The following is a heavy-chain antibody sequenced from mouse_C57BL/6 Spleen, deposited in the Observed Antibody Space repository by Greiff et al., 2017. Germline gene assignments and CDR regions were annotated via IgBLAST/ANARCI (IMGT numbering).Heavy chain of an antibody. V-gene: IGHV2-5*01. CDR1: GFSLTSYG. CDR3: AKTDYGYDEDAMDY. Sequence: QVQLKESGPGLVQPSQSLSITCTVSGFSLTSYGVHWVRQSPGKGLEWLGVIWRGGSTDYNAAFMSRLSITKDNSKSQVFFKMNSLQADDTAIYYCAKTDYGYDEDAMDYWGQGTSVTVSS. J-gene: IGHJ4*01. CDR2: IWRGGST. D-gene: IGHD2-2*01.